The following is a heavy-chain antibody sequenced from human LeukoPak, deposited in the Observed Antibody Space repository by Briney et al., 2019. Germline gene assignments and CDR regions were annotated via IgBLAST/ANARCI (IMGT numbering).Heavy chain of an antibody. CDR1: GGSISGYY. CDR2: IYYSGST. CDR3: ARAVPPYYFDY. Sequence: PSETLSLTCTVSGGSISGYYWSWIRQPPGKGPEWIGYIYYSGSTNYNPSLKSRVTISVDTSKNQFSLKLSSVTAADTAVYYCARAVPPYYFDYWGQGTLVTVSS. J-gene: IGHJ4*02. D-gene: IGHD4-17*01. V-gene: IGHV4-59*01.